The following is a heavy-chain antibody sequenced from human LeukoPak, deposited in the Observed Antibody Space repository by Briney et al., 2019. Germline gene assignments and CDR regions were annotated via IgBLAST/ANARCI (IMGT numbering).Heavy chain of an antibody. D-gene: IGHD6-19*01. CDR2: INPNTGGT. CDR3: ACLYQWQVSYYSHGMDV. Sequence: ASVKVSCKASGYTFTDYYMHWVRQAPGQGLEWVGRINPNTGGTNYAQRFQGRVTLTRDTSITTAYMELSSLRSDGTAIYYCACLYQWQVSYYSHGMDVWGQGTTVTVSS. CDR1: GYTFTDYY. J-gene: IGHJ6*02. V-gene: IGHV1-2*06.